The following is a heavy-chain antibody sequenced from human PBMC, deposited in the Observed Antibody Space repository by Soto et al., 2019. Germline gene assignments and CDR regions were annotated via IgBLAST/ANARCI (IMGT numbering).Heavy chain of an antibody. J-gene: IGHJ4*02. Sequence: EVQVLESGGALVQPTGSLRLSCSASGFNSTNQVINWVRQAPGKGLEWVSSISNSDDVGFYADSVRGRFIVSRDISTNSVFLQMNFLRVEDTAIYYCAKTVGATKLEDYWGQGTLVTVSS. CDR3: AKTVGATKLEDY. CDR1: GFNSTNQV. CDR2: ISNSDDVG. D-gene: IGHD1-26*01. V-gene: IGHV3-23*01.